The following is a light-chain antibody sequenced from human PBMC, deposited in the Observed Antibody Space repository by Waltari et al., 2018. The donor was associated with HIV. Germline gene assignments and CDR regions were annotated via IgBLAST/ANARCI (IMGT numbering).Light chain of an antibody. CDR3: LAGDNDVGA. J-gene: IGLJ2*01. Sequence: SYDVTQPPPASVSPGQTARITCSGDQLGNTYISWYQQKPVQSPVLVISQHTRRPSGIPERFSGSMAGNTATLTSGGTQAMEEADYYCLAGDNDVGAFGGGTKLTVL. V-gene: IGLV3-1*01. CDR1: QLGNTY. CDR2: QHT.